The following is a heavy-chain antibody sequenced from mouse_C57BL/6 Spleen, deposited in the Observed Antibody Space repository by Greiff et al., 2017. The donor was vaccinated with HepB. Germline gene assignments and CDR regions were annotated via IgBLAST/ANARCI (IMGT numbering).Heavy chain of an antibody. D-gene: IGHD2-3*01. CDR3: ARDGDYFDY. CDR1: GYTFTSYW. J-gene: IGHJ2*01. Sequence: QVQLQQPGAELVKPGASVKMSCKASGYTFTSYWITWVKQRPGQGLEWIGDIYPGSGSTNYNKKFKSKATLAVDTSSSTAYMQLSSLTSEDSAVYCCARDGDYFDYWGQGTTLTVSS. CDR2: IYPGSGST. V-gene: IGHV1-55*01.